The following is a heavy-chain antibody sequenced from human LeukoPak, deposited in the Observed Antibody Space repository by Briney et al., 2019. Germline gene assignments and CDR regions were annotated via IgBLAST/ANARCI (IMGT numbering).Heavy chain of an antibody. J-gene: IGHJ4*02. Sequence: PGGSLRLSCAASGFAFSTYAMSWVRQAPGKGLEWASALSANGGRTYYADSVKGRFTISRDNSRNRLYLQMNSLRAEDTAIYYCAKDLRYAFDYWGQGTLVTVSS. CDR1: GFAFSTYA. V-gene: IGHV3-23*01. CDR3: AKDLRYAFDY. D-gene: IGHD1-1*01. CDR2: LSANGGRT.